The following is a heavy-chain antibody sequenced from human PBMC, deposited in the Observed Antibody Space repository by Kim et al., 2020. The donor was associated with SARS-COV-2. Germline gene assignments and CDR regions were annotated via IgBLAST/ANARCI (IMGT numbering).Heavy chain of an antibody. CDR1: GFTFSNYA. Sequence: GGSLRLSCAASGFTFSNYAMAWVRQAPGKGLEWVSSIGGNGGNIAYADSVKGRFTISIDNSKNTLFLQMNSLRAEDTAVYYCAIKNSGQYPFDCWGQGTLVTVSS. J-gene: IGHJ4*02. CDR2: IGGNGGNI. CDR3: AIKNSGQYPFDC. V-gene: IGHV3-23*01. D-gene: IGHD1-26*01.